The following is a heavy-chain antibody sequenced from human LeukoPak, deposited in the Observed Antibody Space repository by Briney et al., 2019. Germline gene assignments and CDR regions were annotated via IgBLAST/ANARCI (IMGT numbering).Heavy chain of an antibody. CDR1: IGSIGNDY. CDR2: GHHSESP. D-gene: IGHD1-26*01. Sequence: PSETLSLTCTVSIGSIGNDYWSWLRQSPGKGLEWIAYGHHSESPNYNPSLKSRVTISVDRSKNQFSLKLSSVTAADTAVYYCARGKANSGSYGWEYYFDYWGQGTLVTVSS. V-gene: IGHV4-59*12. CDR3: ARGKANSGSYGWEYYFDY. J-gene: IGHJ4*02.